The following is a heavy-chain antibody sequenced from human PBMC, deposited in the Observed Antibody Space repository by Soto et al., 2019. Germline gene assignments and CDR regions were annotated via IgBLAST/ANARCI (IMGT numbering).Heavy chain of an antibody. J-gene: IGHJ4*02. CDR3: AKEATFNSNYEDY. CDR2: ISYDGSNK. D-gene: IGHD4-4*01. Sequence: QVQLVESGGGVVQPGRSLRLSCAASGFTFSSYGMHWVREAPGKGLEWVAVISYDGSNKYYADSVKGRFTISRDNSKNTLYLQMNSLRAEDTAVYYCAKEATFNSNYEDYWGQGTLVTVSS. V-gene: IGHV3-30*18. CDR1: GFTFSSYG.